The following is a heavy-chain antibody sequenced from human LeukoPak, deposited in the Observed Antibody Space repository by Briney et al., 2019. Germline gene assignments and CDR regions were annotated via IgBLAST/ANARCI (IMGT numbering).Heavy chain of an antibody. J-gene: IGHJ4*02. CDR1: GFTFSSYA. V-gene: IGHV3-15*04. CDR3: TTDAGYTGRWYNY. CDR2: IESNIDGGTT. Sequence: GGSLRLSCAASGFTFSSYAMSWVRQAPGKGLEWLGRIESNIDGGTTDYATPVKGRFSISRDDSGNTLYLQMNNLKTEDTAVYYCTTDAGYTGRWYNYWGQGTLVTVSP. D-gene: IGHD5-12*01.